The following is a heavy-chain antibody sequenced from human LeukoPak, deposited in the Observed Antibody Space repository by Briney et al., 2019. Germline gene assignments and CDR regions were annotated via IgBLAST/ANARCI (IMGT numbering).Heavy chain of an antibody. V-gene: IGHV3-23*01. CDR2: ISRSGVRP. CDR1: GFAFRSSA. J-gene: IGHJ4*02. Sequence: GGSLRLSCAAPGFAFRSSAMSWCRQAPGKGLGWVSAISRSGVRPYSADSVKGRFTISRDNSKTTLYLQMNSLRAEDTAVYNCAKVSASGNYLMYYFDYWGQGTLVTVSS. D-gene: IGHD3-10*01. CDR3: AKVSASGNYLMYYFDY.